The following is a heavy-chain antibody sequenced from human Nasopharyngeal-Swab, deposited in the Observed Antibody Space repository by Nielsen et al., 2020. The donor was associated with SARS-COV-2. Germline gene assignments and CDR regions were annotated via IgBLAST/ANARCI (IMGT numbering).Heavy chain of an antibody. D-gene: IGHD1-26*01. J-gene: IGHJ4*02. CDR3: VRDDGGSYLLDY. CDR2: NNTDKGDT. V-gene: IGHV1-3*04. CDR1: GYTFTNNA. Sequence: ASVKVSCKASGYTFTNNAIHWLRQAPGQRPEWMAWNNTDKGDTIISPKFQGRLTVSRDTSATPHYMGLSGLASEDTAMYYCVRDDGGSYLLDYWGQGTLVTVSS.